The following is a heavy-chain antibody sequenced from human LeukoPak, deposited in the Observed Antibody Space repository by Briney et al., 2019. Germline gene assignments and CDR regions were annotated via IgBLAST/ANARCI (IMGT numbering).Heavy chain of an antibody. Sequence: SETLSLTCTVSGGSISSYYWSWIRQPPGKGLDWIGYVYYSGSTNYSPSLKSRVTVSVDTSKNQFSLKLTSVTAADTAVYYCARVRYGSGSYYFDNWGQGTLVTVSS. CDR3: ARVRYGSGSYYFDN. D-gene: IGHD3-10*01. CDR2: VYYSGST. CDR1: GGSISSYY. V-gene: IGHV4-59*01. J-gene: IGHJ4*02.